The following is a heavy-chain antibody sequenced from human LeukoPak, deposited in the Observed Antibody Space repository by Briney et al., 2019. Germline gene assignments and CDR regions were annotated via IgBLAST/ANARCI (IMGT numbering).Heavy chain of an antibody. CDR3: ARDPHGSAMVRGVIIPYFDY. CDR2: IIPILGIA. D-gene: IGHD3-10*01. J-gene: IGHJ4*02. Sequence: ASVKVSCKASGGTFSSYAISWMRQAPGRGLEWMGWIIPILGIANYAQKFQGRVTITADKSTSTAYMELSSLRSEDTAVYYCARDPHGSAMVRGVIIPYFDYWGQGTLVTVSS. V-gene: IGHV1-69*10. CDR1: GGTFSSYA.